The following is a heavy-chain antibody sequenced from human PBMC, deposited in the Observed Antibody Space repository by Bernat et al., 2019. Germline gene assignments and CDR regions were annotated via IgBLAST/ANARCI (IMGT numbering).Heavy chain of an antibody. J-gene: IGHJ4*02. D-gene: IGHD5/OR15-5a*01. CDR1: GFTFSSYA. CDR2: ISGGGDNT. V-gene: IGHV3-23*01. Sequence: EVQLLESGGGLVQPGGSLRLSCAASGFTFSSYAMSWVRQAPGRGLEWVSTISGGGDNTYYADSVKGRFTISRDNSKNTLYLQLNSLRTEDTAVYYCAKGVVSGFDYWGQGTLVTVAS. CDR3: AKGVVSGFDY.